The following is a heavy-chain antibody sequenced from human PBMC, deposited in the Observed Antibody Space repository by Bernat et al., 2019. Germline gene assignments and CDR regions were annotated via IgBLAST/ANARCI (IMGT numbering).Heavy chain of an antibody. CDR2: INPSGGST. Sequence: QVQLVQSGAEVKKPGASVKVSCKASGYTFTSYYMHWVRQAPGQGLEWMGIINPSGGSTSYAQKFQGRVTMTRDTSTSTVYMELSSLRSEDTVVYYCAILGYCSSTSCRRRDWFDPWGQGTLVTVSS. CDR3: AILGYCSSTSCRRRDWFDP. V-gene: IGHV1-46*01. CDR1: GYTFTSYY. D-gene: IGHD2-2*01. J-gene: IGHJ5*02.